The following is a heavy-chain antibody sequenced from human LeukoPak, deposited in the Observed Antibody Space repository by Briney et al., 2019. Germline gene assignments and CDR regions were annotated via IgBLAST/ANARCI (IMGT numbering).Heavy chain of an antibody. V-gene: IGHV3-23*01. D-gene: IGHD3-10*01. CDR2: ISGSGGST. Sequence: PGGSLRLSCAASGFTFSSYAMNWVRQAPGKGLEWVSAISGSGGSTYYADSVKGRFTISRDNSKNTLYLQMNSLRAEDTAVYYCAKISAGQLWFGELLHFDYWGQGTLVTVSS. CDR1: GFTFSSYA. J-gene: IGHJ4*02. CDR3: AKISAGQLWFGELLHFDY.